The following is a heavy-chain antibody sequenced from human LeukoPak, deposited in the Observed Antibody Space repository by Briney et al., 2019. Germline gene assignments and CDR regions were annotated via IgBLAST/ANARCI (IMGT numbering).Heavy chain of an antibody. V-gene: IGHV3-30*18. CDR2: ISYDGSNK. CDR1: GFTFSDYY. J-gene: IGHJ6*02. Sequence: GGSLRLSCAASGFTFSDYYMSWIRQAPGKGLEWVAVISYDGSNKYYADSVKGRFTISRDNSKNTLYLQMNSLRAEDTAVYYCAKDLYSSGWSYHYYYGMDVWGQGTTVTVSS. D-gene: IGHD6-19*01. CDR3: AKDLYSSGWSYHYYYGMDV.